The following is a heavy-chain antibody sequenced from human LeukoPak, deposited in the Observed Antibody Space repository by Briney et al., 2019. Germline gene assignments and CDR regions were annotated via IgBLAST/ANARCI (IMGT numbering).Heavy chain of an antibody. CDR2: ISSSSSLM. J-gene: IGHJ4*02. Sequence: GGSLRLSCAASGFTFSSYAMNWVRQAPGKGLEWVSYISSSSSLMFYADSVKGRFTISRDNAKNSLYLQMNSLRAEDTAVYYCAGEMPTRGWGQGTLVTVSS. V-gene: IGHV3-48*01. CDR1: GFTFSSYA. CDR3: AGEMPTRG. D-gene: IGHD5-24*01.